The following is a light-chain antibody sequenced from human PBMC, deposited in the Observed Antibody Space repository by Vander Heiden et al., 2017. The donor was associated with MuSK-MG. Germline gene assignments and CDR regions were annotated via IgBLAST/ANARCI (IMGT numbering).Light chain of an antibody. J-gene: IGLJ3*02. CDR2: YVT. Sequence: QSAPTQPRSVTGSAGQSVTIPCSGTSSDVGGYNYVFWYQHHPAKARNLMIYYVTKRPSGIPDPFSGSKSGNPASLTITGLQAEDDADYYSCSYAGSYTLVVGGGTSLTVL. CDR1: SSDVGGYNY. CDR3: CSYAGSYTLV. V-gene: IGLV2-11*01.